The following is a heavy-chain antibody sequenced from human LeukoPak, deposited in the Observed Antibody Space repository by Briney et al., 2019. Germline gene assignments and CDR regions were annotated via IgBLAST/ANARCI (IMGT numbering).Heavy chain of an antibody. J-gene: IGHJ4*02. V-gene: IGHV3-7*01. D-gene: IGHD2-15*01. CDR1: GFTFSSYW. Sequence: PGGSLRLSCAASGFTFSSYWMSWVRQAPGKGLEWVANIKQDGSEKYYVDSVKGRFTISRDNAKNSLYLQMNSLRAEDTAVYYCARDLSLGYCSGGSCYYFDYWRQGTLVTVSS. CDR2: IKQDGSEK. CDR3: ARDLSLGYCSGGSCYYFDY.